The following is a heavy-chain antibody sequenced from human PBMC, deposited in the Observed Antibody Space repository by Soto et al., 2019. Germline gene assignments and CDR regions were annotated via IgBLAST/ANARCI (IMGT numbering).Heavy chain of an antibody. CDR3: ASVTTIWSN. CDR2: VNPNGEST. V-gene: IGHV1-46*01. D-gene: IGHD2-21*02. CDR1: GYSSSNYY. Sequence: QVQVVQSGAEVKEPGASVKVSCKASGYSSSNYYTHWVRQAPGQGLEWMGIVNPNGESTNYAQRFQGRSALTRDTSTNTNYRELSRLTSDDTATYFCASVTTIWSNWGQGTLVTVSS. J-gene: IGHJ4*02.